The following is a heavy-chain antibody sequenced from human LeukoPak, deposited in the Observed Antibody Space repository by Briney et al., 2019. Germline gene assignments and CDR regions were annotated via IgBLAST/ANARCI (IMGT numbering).Heavy chain of an antibody. D-gene: IGHD5-12*01. CDR1: GFTFEDHG. J-gene: IGHJ4*02. CDR3: VRHFNSVATMQIDY. V-gene: IGHV3-20*01. Sequence: GGSLRLSCATSGFTFEDHGLSWVRQAPGKGLEWVSGINWDSGSKRYAASVKGRFTISRDNARNSVYLEMTSLRVEDTAFYHCVRHFNSVATMQIDYWGQGILVSVSS. CDR2: INWDSGSK.